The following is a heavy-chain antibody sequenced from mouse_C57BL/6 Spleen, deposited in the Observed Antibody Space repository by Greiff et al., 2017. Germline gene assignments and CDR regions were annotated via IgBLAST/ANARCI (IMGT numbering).Heavy chain of an antibody. D-gene: IGHD1-1*01. CDR3: ACDCYGSRVWFAY. Sequence: VQLQQSVAELVRPGASVKLSCTASGFTFTNTYMHWVKQRPEQGLEWIGWIDPANGNTKYAPKFQGKATITADTSSNTAYLQLSSLTSEDSAVYYCACDCYGSRVWFAYWGQGTLVTVSA. V-gene: IGHV14-3*01. J-gene: IGHJ3*01. CDR2: IDPANGNT. CDR1: GFTFTNTY.